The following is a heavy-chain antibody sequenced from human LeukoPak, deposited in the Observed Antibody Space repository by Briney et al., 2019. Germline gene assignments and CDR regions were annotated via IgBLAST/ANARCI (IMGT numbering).Heavy chain of an antibody. J-gene: IGHJ4*02. CDR3: ATEVTD. CDR2: INPDSGGT. V-gene: IGHV1-2*02. D-gene: IGHD5-18*01. Sequence: VASVKVSCTASGYTFSGYYMHWVRQAPGQGLEWMGWINPDSGGTKYAQKFQGRVTMTRDTSISTAYMELSRLRSDDTAVYYCATEVTDWGQGTLVTVSS. CDR1: GYTFSGYY.